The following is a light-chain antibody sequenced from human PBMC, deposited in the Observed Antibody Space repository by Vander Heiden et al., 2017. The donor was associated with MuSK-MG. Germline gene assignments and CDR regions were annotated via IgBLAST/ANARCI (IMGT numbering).Light chain of an antibody. J-gene: IGKJ4*01. V-gene: IGKV1-33*01. CDR2: DAS. CDR1: QDISNY. Sequence: DIQMTQSPSSLSASVGDRVTITCQASQDISNYLNWFQQKPGTAPKGLIDDASTLQTGGPSRCSGGGSGTELTCTSSNMKPEDIATDAVQQYEKLPLTCGGGTKVEIK. CDR3: QQYEKLPLT.